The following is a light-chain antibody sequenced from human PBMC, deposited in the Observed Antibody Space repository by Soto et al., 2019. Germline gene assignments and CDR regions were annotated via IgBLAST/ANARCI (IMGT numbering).Light chain of an antibody. V-gene: IGKV1D-12*01. CDR1: ESVGNW. J-gene: IGKJ4*01. Sequence: DIQMTQSPFSLSASVGDRITITCRAHESVGNWLAGYQQKPGKAPKLLIYAATTLQSGVPSRFSGSRSGTVFSLTVSSLQPEDFATYYCQQANRFPLSVGGGTKVDIK. CDR2: AAT. CDR3: QQANRFPLS.